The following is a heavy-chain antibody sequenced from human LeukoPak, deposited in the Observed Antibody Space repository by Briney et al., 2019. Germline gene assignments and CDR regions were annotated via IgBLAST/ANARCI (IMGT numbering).Heavy chain of an antibody. Sequence: GRSLRLSCAASRFTFSSYGMHWVRQAPGKGLEWVAVISYDGSNKYYADSVKGRFTISRDNSKNTLYLQMNSLRAEDTAVYYCAKDIQLWTSGFDYWGQGTLVTVSS. CDR2: ISYDGSNK. CDR1: RFTFSSYG. D-gene: IGHD5-18*01. V-gene: IGHV3-30*18. CDR3: AKDIQLWTSGFDY. J-gene: IGHJ4*02.